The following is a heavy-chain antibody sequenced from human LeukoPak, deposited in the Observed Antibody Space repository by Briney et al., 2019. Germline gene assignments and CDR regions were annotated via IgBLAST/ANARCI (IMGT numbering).Heavy chain of an antibody. CDR1: GGSISSSRHY. D-gene: IGHD6-13*01. CDR2: IYYSGGT. CDR3: ARGEQLTDAFDI. Sequence: KPSETLSLTCTVSGGSISSSRHYWGWIRQPPGKALEWIGSIYYSGGTYYDPSLKSRVTISVDTSKNQFSLKRSSVTAADTAVYYCARGEQLTDAFDIWGQGTMVTVSS. V-gene: IGHV4-39*07. J-gene: IGHJ3*02.